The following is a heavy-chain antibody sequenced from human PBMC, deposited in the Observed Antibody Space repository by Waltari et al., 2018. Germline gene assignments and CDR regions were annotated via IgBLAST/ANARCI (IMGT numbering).Heavy chain of an antibody. J-gene: IGHJ3*02. CDR1: GFTFGDYA. CDR2: IRSKAYGGTT. D-gene: IGHD3-3*01. CDR3: TRDGGYDFWSALNAFDI. V-gene: IGHV3-49*03. Sequence: EVQLVESGGGLVQPGRSLRLSCTASGFTFGDYAMSWFRQAPGKGLEWVGFIRSKAYGGTTEYAASVKGRFTISRDDSKSIAYLQMNSLKTEDTAVYYCTRDGGYDFWSALNAFDIWGQGTMVTVSS.